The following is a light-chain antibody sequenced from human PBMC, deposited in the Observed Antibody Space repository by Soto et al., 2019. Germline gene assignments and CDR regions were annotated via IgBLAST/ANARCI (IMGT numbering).Light chain of an antibody. CDR2: LNSDGSH. Sequence: QLVLTQSPSASASLGASVKLTCTLSSGHSSYAIAWHQQQPEKGPRYLMKLNSDGSHSKGDGIPDRFSGSSSGAERYLTISRRQSEDEGDYYCQAWGTGIHYVFGTGTKLTVL. V-gene: IGLV4-69*01. J-gene: IGLJ1*01. CDR1: SGHSSYA. CDR3: QAWGTGIHYV.